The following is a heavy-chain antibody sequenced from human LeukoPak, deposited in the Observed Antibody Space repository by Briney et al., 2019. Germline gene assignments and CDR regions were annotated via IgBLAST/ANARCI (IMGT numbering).Heavy chain of an antibody. Sequence: SETLSLTCTVSGGSISSYYWSWIRQPAGKGLEWIGRIYTSGSTNYNPSLKSRVTMSVDTSMNQFSLKLSSVTAADTAVYYCARDTQQDFWSGYYTWFDPWGREPWSPSPQ. CDR3: ARDTQQDFWSGYYTWFDP. J-gene: IGHJ5*02. V-gene: IGHV4-4*07. D-gene: IGHD3-3*01. CDR1: GGSISSYY. CDR2: IYTSGST.